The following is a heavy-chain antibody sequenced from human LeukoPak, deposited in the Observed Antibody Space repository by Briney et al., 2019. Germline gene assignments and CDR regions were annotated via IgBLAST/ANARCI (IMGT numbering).Heavy chain of an antibody. Sequence: GGSLRLSCAAPGFTVSSNYMSWVGQAPGKGLEWVSIIYSGGSTYYADSVKGRFTISRDSSKNTLYLQMNSLRAEDTAVYYCAREPSSGWSYFDYWGQGTLVTVSS. D-gene: IGHD6-19*01. CDR2: IYSGGST. J-gene: IGHJ4*02. CDR1: GFTVSSNY. CDR3: AREPSSGWSYFDY. V-gene: IGHV3-53*01.